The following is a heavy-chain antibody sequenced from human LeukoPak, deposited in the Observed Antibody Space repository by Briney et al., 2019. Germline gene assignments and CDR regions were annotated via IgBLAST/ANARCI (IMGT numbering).Heavy chain of an antibody. CDR3: ARARFLKWLPDASDF. CDR1: GGAISSYY. Sequence: SETLSLTCTVSGGAISSYYWSWIPQPPGKGLKGIGYIYYSGSTNYNPSLKSRVTISVDTSKNQFSLKLSSVTAAETAVYYCARARFLKWLPDASDFWGQGTMVTVSS. CDR2: IYYSGST. D-gene: IGHD3-3*01. J-gene: IGHJ3*01. V-gene: IGHV4-59*01.